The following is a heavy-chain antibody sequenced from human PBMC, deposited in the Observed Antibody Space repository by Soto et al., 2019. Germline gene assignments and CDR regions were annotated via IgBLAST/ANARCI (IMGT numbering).Heavy chain of an antibody. CDR2: INGGTGNK. V-gene: IGHV1-3*01. CDR3: ARGKGMEENYYYYGLDI. D-gene: IGHD1-1*01. J-gene: IGHJ6*02. CDR1: GYIFTNYV. Sequence: ASVKVSCKASGYIFTNYVMHWVRQAPGQGLEWMGWINGGTGNKQYSQKFQGRVTITRDTSASTAYMELSSLRSEDTAVYYCARGKGMEENYYYYGLDIWGQGTTVTVSS.